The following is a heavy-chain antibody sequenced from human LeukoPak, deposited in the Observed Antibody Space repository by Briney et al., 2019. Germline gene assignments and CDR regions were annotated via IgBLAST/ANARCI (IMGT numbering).Heavy chain of an antibody. V-gene: IGHV4-31*03. Sequence: SQTLSLTCIVSGGSISSSGYYWSWIRQHPGKGLEWIGYIYHSGNSYYNPSLKSRVIISVDTSKNQFSLKLSSVTAADTAVYYCARHKVLGEYPYSGSYFSLVNWGQGTLVTVSS. CDR2: IYHSGNS. D-gene: IGHD1-26*01. CDR1: GGSISSSGYY. J-gene: IGHJ4*02. CDR3: ARHKVLGEYPYSGSYFSLVN.